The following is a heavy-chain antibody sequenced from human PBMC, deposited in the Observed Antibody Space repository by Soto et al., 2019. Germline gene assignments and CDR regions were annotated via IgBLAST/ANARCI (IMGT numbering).Heavy chain of an antibody. Sequence: GGSLRLSCAASGFTFSSYNMNWLRQAPGKGLEWASSISSSRTYAYYADSVKGRFSISRDNAKNSLYLQMTSLRAEDTAVYYCAREGSGYDFYYYGMDVWGQGTTVTVSS. V-gene: IGHV3-21*01. CDR1: GFTFSSYN. J-gene: IGHJ6*02. CDR3: AREGSGYDFYYYGMDV. D-gene: IGHD5-12*01. CDR2: ISSSRTYA.